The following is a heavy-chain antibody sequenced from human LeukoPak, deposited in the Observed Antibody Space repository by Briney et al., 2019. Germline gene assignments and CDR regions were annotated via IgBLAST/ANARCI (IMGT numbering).Heavy chain of an antibody. D-gene: IGHD3-10*01. J-gene: IGHJ5*02. CDR3: ATDLIHYYASGAKT. CDR1: GFTFSSYS. V-gene: IGHV3-21*01. Sequence: GGSLRLSCAASGFTFSSYSMNWVRQAPGKGLEWVSSISSSSSYIYYADSVKGRFTISRDNAKNSLYLQMNSLRVEDSAVYYCATDLIHYYASGAKTWGQGTLVTVSS. CDR2: ISSSSSYI.